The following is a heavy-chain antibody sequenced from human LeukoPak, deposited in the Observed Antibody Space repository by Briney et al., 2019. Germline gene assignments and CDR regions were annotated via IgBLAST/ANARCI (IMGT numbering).Heavy chain of an antibody. CDR3: ARENWGPDY. V-gene: IGHV3-7*01. CDR2: IKQDGSDK. CDR1: GFTFNKYR. Sequence: PGGSLRLSCAASGFTFNKYRMTWVRQAPGKGLEWVANIKQDGSDKHYVSSVKGRFTISRDNAKNSVYLQMNSLRDEDTAIYYCARENWGPDYWGQGTLVTVSS. J-gene: IGHJ4*02. D-gene: IGHD7-27*01.